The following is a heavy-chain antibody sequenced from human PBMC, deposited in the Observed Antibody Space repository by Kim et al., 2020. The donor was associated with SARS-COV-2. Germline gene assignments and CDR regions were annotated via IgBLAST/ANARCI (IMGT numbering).Heavy chain of an antibody. J-gene: IGHJ4*02. D-gene: IGHD3-10*01. Sequence: DSVKGRFTISRDNSKNTLYLQMNSLRAEDTAVYYCARGVSDYYGSGPGGYWGQGTLVTVSS. CDR3: ARGVSDYYGSGPGGY. V-gene: IGHV3-30*01.